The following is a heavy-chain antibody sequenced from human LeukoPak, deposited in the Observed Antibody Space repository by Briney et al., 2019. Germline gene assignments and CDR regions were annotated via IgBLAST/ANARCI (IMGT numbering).Heavy chain of an antibody. V-gene: IGHV4-39*07. J-gene: IGHJ5*02. D-gene: IGHD2-15*01. CDR3: AREVLSGWAFDP. CDR2: IYYSGST. CDR1: GGSISSSSYY. Sequence: SETLSLTCTVSGGSISSSSYYWGWIRQPPGKGLEWIGSIYYSGSTYYNPSLKSRVTISVDTSKNQFSLKLSSVTAADTAVYYCAREVLSGWAFDPWGQGTLVTVSS.